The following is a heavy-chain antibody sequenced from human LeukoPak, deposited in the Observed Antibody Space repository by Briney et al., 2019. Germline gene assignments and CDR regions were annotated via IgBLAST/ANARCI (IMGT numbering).Heavy chain of an antibody. J-gene: IGHJ4*02. D-gene: IGHD2-21*01. CDR3: AKEFNRGLPDY. V-gene: IGHV3-30*04. CDR2: ISYDGSSE. CDR1: GFAFSSYA. Sequence: PGGSLRLSCAASGFAFSSYAMHWVRQAPGKGLEWVAVISYDGSSEYYADSVKGRFTISRDNSKSTLYLQMSSLRAEDTAVYYCAKEFNRGLPDYWGQGTLVTVPS.